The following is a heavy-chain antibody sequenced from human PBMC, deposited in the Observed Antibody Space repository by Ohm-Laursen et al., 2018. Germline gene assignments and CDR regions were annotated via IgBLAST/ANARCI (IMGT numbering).Heavy chain of an antibody. J-gene: IGHJ6*02. Sequence: GSLRLSCSASGFTFSDYYMSWIRQAPGKGLEWVSYISRSGSTIYYADSVKGRFTISRDNAKNSLYLQMNSLRAEDTAVYYCARCKQPRAYYDMDVWGQGTTVTVSS. CDR3: ARCKQPRAYYDMDV. D-gene: IGHD6-13*01. CDR1: GFTFSDYY. CDR2: ISRSGSTI. V-gene: IGHV3-11*01.